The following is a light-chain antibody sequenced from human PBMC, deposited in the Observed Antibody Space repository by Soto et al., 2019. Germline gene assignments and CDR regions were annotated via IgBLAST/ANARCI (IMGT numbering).Light chain of an antibody. J-gene: IGLJ1*01. V-gene: IGLV2-14*03. CDR3: SSYTSSSTLRYV. CDR1: SSDVGRYNY. CDR2: DVS. Sequence: QSALTQPASVSGSRGPSITVSCTGTSSDVGRYNYVSWYQQHPDKAPKLMIFDVSSRPSGVSNRFSGSKSANTASLTISGLQAEDEADYYCSSYTSSSTLRYVFGTGTKVTVL.